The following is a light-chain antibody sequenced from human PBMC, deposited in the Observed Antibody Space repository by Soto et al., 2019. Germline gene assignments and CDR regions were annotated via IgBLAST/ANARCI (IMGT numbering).Light chain of an antibody. V-gene: IGKV1-33*01. CDR2: DAS. CDR3: QQYDSVPELT. J-gene: IGKJ4*01. Sequence: DIQMTQSPSSLSASVGARITITCQASQDIATYLNWYQHKAGKAPEVVIYDASNLQTGVPSGFSGSGYGTHFTLTISSLQPEDTATYFCQQYDSVPELTFGGGTKVEI. CDR1: QDIATY.